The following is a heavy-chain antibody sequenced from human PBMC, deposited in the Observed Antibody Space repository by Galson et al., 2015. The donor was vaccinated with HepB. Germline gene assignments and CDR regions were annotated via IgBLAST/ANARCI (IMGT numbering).Heavy chain of an antibody. J-gene: IGHJ4*02. CDR3: ARGHTVVVIAGHYFDY. Sequence: ETLSLTCAVYGGSFSGYSWSWIRQPPGKGLEWIGEINHSGSTNYSPSLKSRVTISVDTSKNQFSLKLSSVTAADTAVYYCARGHTVVVIAGHYFDYRGQGTLVTVSS. D-gene: IGHD2-21*01. CDR2: INHSGST. V-gene: IGHV4-34*01. CDR1: GGSFSGYS.